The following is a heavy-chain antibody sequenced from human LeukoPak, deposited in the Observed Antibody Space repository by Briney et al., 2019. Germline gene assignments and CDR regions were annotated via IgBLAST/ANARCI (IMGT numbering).Heavy chain of an antibody. CDR1: GFTFSSYS. D-gene: IGHD3-10*01. J-gene: IGHJ4*02. CDR2: ISISSSTI. CDR3: VHGWASYGSGSSEFFDY. Sequence: GGSLSLSCAASGFTFSSYSMNWVRQGPGQGLGLVSYISISSSTIYYADSVKGRFTISRDNAKNSLYLQMNSLRAEDTAVYYCVHGWASYGSGSSEFFDYWGQGSLVTVSS. V-gene: IGHV3-48*04.